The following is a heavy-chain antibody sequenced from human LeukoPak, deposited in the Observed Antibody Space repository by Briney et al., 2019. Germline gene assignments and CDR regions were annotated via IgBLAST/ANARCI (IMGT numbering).Heavy chain of an antibody. J-gene: IGHJ4*02. CDR2: IIPIFGTA. D-gene: IGHD5-18*01. V-gene: IGHV1-69*13. CDR1: GGTFSSYA. CDR3: ARAAYDSNGFTANHDY. Sequence: SVKVSCKASGGTFSSYAISWVRQAPGQGLEWMGGIIPIFGTANYAQKFQGRVTITADESTSTAYMELSSLRSEDTAVYYCARAAYDSNGFTANHDYWGQGTLVTVSS.